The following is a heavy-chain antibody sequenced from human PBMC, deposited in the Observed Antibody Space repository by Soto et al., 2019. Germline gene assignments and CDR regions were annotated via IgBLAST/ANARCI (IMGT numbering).Heavy chain of an antibody. CDR2: ISHRGTT. Sequence: QLQLQESGPGLVKPSEPLSLTCTVSGDSFTIDSYYCAWIRQPPGKGLEWLGTISHRGTTFHNPSLKSRLTMSVDTPKNQFCLNLSSVTAADTALYYCARHSDKYVSSWYGLGYWGQGTLVTVSS. CDR3: ARHSDKYVSSWYGLGY. D-gene: IGHD6-13*01. V-gene: IGHV4-39*01. CDR1: GDSFTIDSYY. J-gene: IGHJ4*02.